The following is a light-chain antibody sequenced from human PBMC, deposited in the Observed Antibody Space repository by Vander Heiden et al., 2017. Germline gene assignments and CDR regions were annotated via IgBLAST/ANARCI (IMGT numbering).Light chain of an antibody. Sequence: EVVLRQSPGTLSLSPGERATLFCRTSQSISSSYLAWYQQKPGQAPRLLIYGASSRATGIPDRFSGSGSGTDFTLTISTLEPEDFAVYYCQQYDNSRVTFGQGTKLEIK. CDR2: GAS. J-gene: IGKJ2*01. V-gene: IGKV3-20*01. CDR3: QQYDNSRVT. CDR1: QSISSSY.